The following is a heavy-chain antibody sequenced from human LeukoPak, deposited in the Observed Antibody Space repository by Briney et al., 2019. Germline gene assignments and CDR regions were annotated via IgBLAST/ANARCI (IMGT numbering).Heavy chain of an antibody. D-gene: IGHD6-13*01. CDR2: ISGSGVSP. J-gene: IGHJ4*02. CDR1: GFTFSSYA. Sequence: GGSLRLSCAASGFTFSSYAMSWVRQAPGKGLEWVSVISGSGVSPYYADSVKGRFTISRDFAKISLFLQMNSLRVEDTAVYYCAAGGAPGRFDYWGRGAPVTVSS. V-gene: IGHV3-23*01. CDR3: AAGGAPGRFDY.